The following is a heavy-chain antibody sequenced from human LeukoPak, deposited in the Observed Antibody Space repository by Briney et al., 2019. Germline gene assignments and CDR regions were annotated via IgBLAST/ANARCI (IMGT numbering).Heavy chain of an antibody. CDR3: ARMNNRAYYFDY. CDR1: GGSISSYY. Sequence: SETLSLTCTVSGGSISSYYWSWIRQPPGKGLEWIGYIYYGGSTNYNPSLKSRVTISVDTSKNQFSLKLSSVTAADTAVYYCARMNNRAYYFDYWGQGTLVTVSS. J-gene: IGHJ4*02. D-gene: IGHD1/OR15-1a*01. V-gene: IGHV4-59*01. CDR2: IYYGGST.